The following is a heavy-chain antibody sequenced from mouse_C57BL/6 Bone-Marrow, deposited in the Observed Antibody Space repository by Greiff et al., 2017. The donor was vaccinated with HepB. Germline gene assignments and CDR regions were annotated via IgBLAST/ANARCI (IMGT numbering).Heavy chain of an antibody. J-gene: IGHJ3*01. D-gene: IGHD2-4*01. Sequence: QVQLQQPGAELVKPGASVKLSCKASGYTFTSYWMHWVKQRPGQGLEWIGMIHPNSGSTNYNEKFKGKATLTADKSSSTAYMQFSSLTSEDSAIYYCAREGMGLRRSWFAYWGQGTLVTVSA. CDR2: IHPNSGST. V-gene: IGHV1-64*01. CDR3: AREGMGLRRSWFAY. CDR1: GYTFTSYW.